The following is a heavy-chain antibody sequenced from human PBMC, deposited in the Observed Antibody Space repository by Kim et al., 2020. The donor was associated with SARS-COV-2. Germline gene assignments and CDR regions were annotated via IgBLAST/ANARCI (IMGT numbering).Heavy chain of an antibody. Sequence: ASLPFSFPSSFSTFPSYGISWVRQAPGQGLEWMGWISAYNGNTNYAQKLQGRVTMTTDTSTSTAYMELRSLRSDDTAVYYCARDPGPRYFDWLLLRGVPSDGMDVWGQGTTVTVSS. D-gene: IGHD3-9*01. CDR2: ISAYNGNT. CDR1: FSTFPSYG. J-gene: IGHJ6*02. V-gene: IGHV1-18*01. CDR3: ARDPGPRYFDWLLLRGVPSDGMDV.